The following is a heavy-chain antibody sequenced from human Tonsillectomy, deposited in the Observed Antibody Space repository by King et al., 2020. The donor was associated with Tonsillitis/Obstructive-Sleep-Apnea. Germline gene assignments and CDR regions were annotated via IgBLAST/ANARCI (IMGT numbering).Heavy chain of an antibody. D-gene: IGHD1-26*01. J-gene: IGHJ4*02. V-gene: IGHV3-66*01. Sequence: VQLVESGGGLVQPGGSLRLSCAASGFTVSSNYMSWVRQAPGKGLEWVSVLCTGGSTYYADSVKGRFTISRDNSKNTLYLQMNSLRAEDTAVYYCARESQWELNSHYFDYWGQGTLVTVSS. CDR1: GFTVSSNY. CDR2: LCTGGST. CDR3: ARESQWELNSHYFDY.